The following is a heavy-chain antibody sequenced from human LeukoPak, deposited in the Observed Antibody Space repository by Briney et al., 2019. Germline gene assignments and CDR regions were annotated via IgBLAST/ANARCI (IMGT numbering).Heavy chain of an antibody. D-gene: IGHD6-19*01. CDR2: IWYDGSNK. CDR1: GFTFRSYG. V-gene: IGHV3-33*01. J-gene: IGHJ4*02. Sequence: GGSLRLSCAASGFTFRSYGMHWVRQAPGKGLEWVAVIWYDGSNKYYADSVKGRFTISRDNSKNTLYLQMNSLRAEDTAVYYCARDFLRFRVAVAGSIFYYWGQGTLVTVSS. CDR3: ARDFLRFRVAVAGSIFYY.